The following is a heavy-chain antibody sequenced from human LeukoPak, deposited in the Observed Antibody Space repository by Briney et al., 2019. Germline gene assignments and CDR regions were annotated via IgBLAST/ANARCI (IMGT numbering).Heavy chain of an antibody. CDR2: IFPSGGEI. V-gene: IGHV3-23*01. D-gene: IGHD2-8*02. CDR3: ATYRQVLLPFEP. CDR1: GIIFSNYW. Sequence: GGSLRLSCAASGIIFSNYWMHWVRQPPGKGLEWVSSIFPSGGEIHYADSVRGRFTISRDNSKSTLSLQMNSLRAEDTAIYYCATYRQVLLPFEPWGQGTLVTVSS. J-gene: IGHJ5*02.